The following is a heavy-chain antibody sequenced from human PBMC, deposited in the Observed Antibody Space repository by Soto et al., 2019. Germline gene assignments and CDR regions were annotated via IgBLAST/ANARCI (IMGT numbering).Heavy chain of an antibody. CDR3: VVAAHPYYFDY. CDR2: ISAYNGNT. CDR1: GYTFTSYG. J-gene: IGHJ4*02. Sequence: QVQLVQSGAEVKKPGASVKVSCKASGYTFTSYGISWVRQAPGQGLEWMGWISAYNGNTNYAQKLQGRVTMTTDTPTSTAYMELRSRRSDDTAVYYCVVAAHPYYFDYWGQGTLVTVSS. V-gene: IGHV1-18*01. D-gene: IGHD2-15*01.